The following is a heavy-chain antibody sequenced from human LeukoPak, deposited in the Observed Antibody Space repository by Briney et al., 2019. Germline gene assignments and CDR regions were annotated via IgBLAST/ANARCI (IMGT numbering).Heavy chain of an antibody. Sequence: PSHTLSLTCTVSGGSISSNYWSSIRHPTGKGLDWIGRIYTSGSTNTPSLKSRVTLAVDTSKNQFSLKLSSVTAADTAVYYCAGGRDGYNSGAFDIWGQGTMVTVSS. CDR2: IYTSGST. CDR1: GGSISSNY. V-gene: IGHV4-4*07. D-gene: IGHD5-24*01. CDR3: AGGRDGYNSGAFDI. J-gene: IGHJ3*02.